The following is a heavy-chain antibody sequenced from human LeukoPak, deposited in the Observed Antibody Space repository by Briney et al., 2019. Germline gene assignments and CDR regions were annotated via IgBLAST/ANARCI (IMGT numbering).Heavy chain of an antibody. CDR3: ARTRSYYYYYMDV. CDR2: IYTSGST. CDR1: GGSISSYY. Sequence: SETLSLTCTVSGGSISSYYWSWIRQPPGKGLEWIGYIYTSGSTNYNPSLKSRVTISVDTSKNQFSLKLSSVTAADTAVYYCARTRSYYYYYMDVWGKGTTVTVSS. V-gene: IGHV4-4*09. J-gene: IGHJ6*03.